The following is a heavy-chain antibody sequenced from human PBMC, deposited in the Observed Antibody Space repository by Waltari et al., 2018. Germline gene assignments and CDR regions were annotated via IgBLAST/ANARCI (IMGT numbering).Heavy chain of an antibody. CDR1: GGSFSGYY. D-gene: IGHD3-10*01. V-gene: IGHV4-34*01. Sequence: QVQLQQWGAGLLKPSETLSLTCAVYGGSFSGYYWSWLRQPPGKGLEWIGEINTSRRSKYTPPLKGRENMIEDTTKNQFPRKRGVGSAGDKAGYYWGREGGGRARGVIRYYYYYGMDVWGQGTTVTVS. CDR3: GREGGGRARGVIRYYYYYGMDV. CDR2: INTSRRS. J-gene: IGHJ6*02.